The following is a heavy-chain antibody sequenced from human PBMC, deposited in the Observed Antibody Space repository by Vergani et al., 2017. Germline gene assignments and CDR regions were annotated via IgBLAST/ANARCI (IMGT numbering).Heavy chain of an antibody. V-gene: IGHV4-39*01. CDR3: ARHVTQDYYNVSDYFDY. CDR1: GGSFFNSRYY. D-gene: IGHD3-22*01. CDR2: MDYNGRA. Sequence: QLQLQESGPGLVKPSGPLSLTCSVPGGSFFNSRYYWGWIRQPPGKGLEWFVSMDYNGRAYYTPSLRRRVAISIDTSKMQFSLKLYSLTAADTAIYYCARHVTQDYYNVSDYFDYWGLGTRVTVSS. J-gene: IGHJ4*02.